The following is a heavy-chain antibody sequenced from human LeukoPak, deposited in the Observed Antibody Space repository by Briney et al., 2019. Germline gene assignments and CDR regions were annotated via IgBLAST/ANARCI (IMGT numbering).Heavy chain of an antibody. D-gene: IGHD2-2*01. V-gene: IGHV3-53*01. CDR3: ARVPYRTGD. CDR2: IFSDGST. J-gene: IGHJ4*02. CDR1: GFTVSSNY. Sequence: PGGSLRLSCAASGFTVSSNYMTWVRQAPGKGLEWVSIIFSDGSTFYADSVKGRFTISRDNSKNTLYLQMSRLRAEDTAVYYCARVPYRTGDWGQGTLVTVSS.